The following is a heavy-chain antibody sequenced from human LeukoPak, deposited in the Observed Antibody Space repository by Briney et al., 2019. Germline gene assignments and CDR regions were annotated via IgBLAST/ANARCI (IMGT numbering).Heavy chain of an antibody. Sequence: GGSLRLSCAASGFTFSSYWMSWVRQAPGKGLEWVANIKQDGSEKYYVDSVKGRFTISRDNAKNSLYLQMNSLRAEDTAVYYCARMKWGYCSSTSCSYYFDYWGRGTLVTVSS. CDR2: IKQDGSEK. J-gene: IGHJ4*02. D-gene: IGHD2-2*01. CDR3: ARMKWGYCSSTSCSYYFDY. V-gene: IGHV3-7*01. CDR1: GFTFSSYW.